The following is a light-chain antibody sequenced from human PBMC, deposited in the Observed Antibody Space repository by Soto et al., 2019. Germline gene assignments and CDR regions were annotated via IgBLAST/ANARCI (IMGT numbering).Light chain of an antibody. CDR1: QSIRSR. CDR2: EAS. Sequence: DIQMTQSPSTLSASVGDRVTITCRASQSIRSRLAWYQQKPGKAPKLLIYEASSLESGVPSRFSGRGSGTEFTLTITSLQPDDSATYYCQQGYSYPWTFGQGTKVEVK. CDR3: QQGYSYPWT. J-gene: IGKJ1*01. V-gene: IGKV1-5*03.